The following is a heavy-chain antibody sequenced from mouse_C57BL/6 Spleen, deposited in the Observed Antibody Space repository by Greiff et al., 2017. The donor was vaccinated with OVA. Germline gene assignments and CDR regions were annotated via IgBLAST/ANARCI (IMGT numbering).Heavy chain of an antibody. CDR3: ARDYYGSSGYFDY. D-gene: IGHD1-1*01. J-gene: IGHJ2*01. Sequence: EVQLQQSGPELVKPGASVKISCKASGYTFTDYYMNWVKQSHGKSLEWIGDINPNNGGTSYNQKFKGKATLTVDKSSSTAYMELRSLPSEDSAVYYGARDYYGSSGYFDYWGQGTTLTVSS. V-gene: IGHV1-26*01. CDR2: INPNNGGT. CDR1: GYTFTDYY.